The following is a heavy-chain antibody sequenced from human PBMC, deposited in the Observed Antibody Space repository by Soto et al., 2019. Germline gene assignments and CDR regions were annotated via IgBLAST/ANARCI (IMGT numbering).Heavy chain of an antibody. Sequence: EVQLVESGGGLVQPGGSLRLSCAASGFTFSSYWMHWVRQAPGKGLVWVSRINSDGSSTSYADSVKGRFTISRDNAKNARYLEMNSLRAEDTAVYYWARGGSLNWYFELWGRGTLVTVSS. J-gene: IGHJ2*01. CDR1: GFTFSSYW. CDR2: INSDGSST. CDR3: ARGGSLNWYFEL. D-gene: IGHD1-26*01. V-gene: IGHV3-74*01.